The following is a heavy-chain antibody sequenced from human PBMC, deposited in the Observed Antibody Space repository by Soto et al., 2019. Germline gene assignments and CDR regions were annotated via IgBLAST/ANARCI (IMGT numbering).Heavy chain of an antibody. CDR1: GYTFTDFF. Sequence: GASVKVSCKTSGYTFTDFFIHWVRQAPGQGLEWMGWINPNSGETHYAQKLQGGVMMTTDTSVTTAYLEVSSLRFDDTALYYCARDSSRILPKIRPRAKGPFDIWGQGTMVTVSS. D-gene: IGHD2-15*01. CDR3: ARDSSRILPKIRPRAKGPFDI. CDR2: INPNSGET. V-gene: IGHV1-2*02. J-gene: IGHJ3*02.